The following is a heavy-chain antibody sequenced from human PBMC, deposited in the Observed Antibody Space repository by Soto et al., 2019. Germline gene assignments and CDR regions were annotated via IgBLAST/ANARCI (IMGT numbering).Heavy chain of an antibody. CDR1: GGSSSSGGYY. CDR3: ARVEIYGPE. J-gene: IGHJ4*02. V-gene: IGHV4-31*03. Sequence: TLSLTCTVSGGSSSSGGYYWSWIRQHPGKGLEWIGYIYYSGSTYYNPSLKSRVTISVDTSASTAYMELSSLRSEDTAVYYCARVEIYGPEWGQGTLVTVSS. CDR2: IYYSGST. D-gene: IGHD5-12*01.